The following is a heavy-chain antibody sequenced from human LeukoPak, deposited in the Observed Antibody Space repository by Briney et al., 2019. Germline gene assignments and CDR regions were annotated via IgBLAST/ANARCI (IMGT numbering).Heavy chain of an antibody. D-gene: IGHD2-2*01. CDR1: GFSLWRHY. CDR2: SYSGGST. Sequence: PGGSLRLSCAASGFSLWRHYMNWVRQAPGKGLEWVALSYSGGSTYYADSVKGRFTISRDNAKNTQYLQMNSLRVEDTAVYYCVRGDTSYPGPFDYWGQGTLVTVSS. CDR3: VRGDTSYPGPFDY. J-gene: IGHJ4*02. V-gene: IGHV3-53*01.